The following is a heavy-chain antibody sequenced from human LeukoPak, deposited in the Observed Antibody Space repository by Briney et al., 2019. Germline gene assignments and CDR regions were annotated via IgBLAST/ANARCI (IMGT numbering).Heavy chain of an antibody. D-gene: IGHD6-19*01. CDR2: SYPGGSDT. CDR3: ARHGIAVAGVAFDI. J-gene: IGHJ3*02. Sequence: RGESLKTSCKGSGYSFTSYWNGWGRQMPGKGLEWMGISYPGGSDTIDSPSFQGQVTMSANKSISTADLQWSSLKASDTAMYYCARHGIAVAGVAFDIWGQGTMVTVSS. V-gene: IGHV5-51*01. CDR1: GYSFTSYW.